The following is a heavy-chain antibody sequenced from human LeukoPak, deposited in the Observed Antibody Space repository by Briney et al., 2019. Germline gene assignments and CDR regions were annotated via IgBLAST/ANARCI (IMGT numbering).Heavy chain of an antibody. CDR1: GFTFSSYA. Sequence: GGTLRLSCAASGFTFSSYAMSWVRQAPGKGLEWVSAISGSGGTTYYADSVKGRFTISRDNAKNTLNLQMNSLRAEDTAVYYCARDLGQYYDTSDNWFDPWGQGTLVTVSS. V-gene: IGHV3-23*01. D-gene: IGHD3-22*01. J-gene: IGHJ5*02. CDR3: ARDLGQYYDTSDNWFDP. CDR2: ISGSGGTT.